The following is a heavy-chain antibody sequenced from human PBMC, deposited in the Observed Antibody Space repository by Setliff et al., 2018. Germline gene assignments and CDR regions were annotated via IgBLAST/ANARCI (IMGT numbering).Heavy chain of an antibody. D-gene: IGHD3-22*01. J-gene: IGHJ3*02. CDR1: GYGFMSYG. Sequence: ASVKVSCKPSGYGFMSYGVSWVRQAPGQGLEWMGIINPSGGSTSYAQKFQGRVTMTRDTSTSTVYMELSSLRSEDTAVYYCARDPNYYDSSGQLLGDAFDIWGQGTMVTVSS. CDR2: INPSGGST. V-gene: IGHV1-46*01. CDR3: ARDPNYYDSSGQLLGDAFDI.